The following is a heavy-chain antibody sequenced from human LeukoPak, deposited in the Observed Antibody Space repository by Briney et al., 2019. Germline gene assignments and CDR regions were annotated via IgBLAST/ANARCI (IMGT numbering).Heavy chain of an antibody. V-gene: IGHV4-59*01. CDR1: DDSITMYY. J-gene: IGHJ6*03. CDR2: VDHTGGT. Sequence: SETLSLTCSVSDDSITMYYWTWIRQPPGKGLEWIGYVDHTGGTNFNPSLNGRVSISRDTSKNLFSLRLRSVTAADTAVYFCARGRVSSSTWYSTYYYYFYMDVWGKGTTVTVSS. CDR3: ARGRVSSSTWYSTYYYYFYMDV. D-gene: IGHD4-11*01.